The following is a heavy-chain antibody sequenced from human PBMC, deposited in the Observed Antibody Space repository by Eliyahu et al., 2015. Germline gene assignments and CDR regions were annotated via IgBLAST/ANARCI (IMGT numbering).Heavy chain of an antibody. D-gene: IGHD6-25*01. CDR3: ARRGMAAATVYYFDY. CDR2: INPSDGST. Sequence: LVQSGAEVKKPGASXKISCTASGXTFTYYXXQWXRQAPGQGLEWMGIINPSDGSTRYAQEFQGRVTMTRDTSTGTVYMELLSLRSEDTAIYYCARRGMAAATVYYFDYWGQGALVTVSS. CDR1: GXTFTYYX. V-gene: IGHV1-46*01. J-gene: IGHJ4*02.